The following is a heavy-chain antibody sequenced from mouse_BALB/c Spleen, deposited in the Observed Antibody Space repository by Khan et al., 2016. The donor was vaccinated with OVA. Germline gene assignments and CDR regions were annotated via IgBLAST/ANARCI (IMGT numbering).Heavy chain of an antibody. CDR2: INYSGDT. V-gene: IGHV3-2*02. CDR3: VRGRTY. J-gene: IGHJ3*01. CDR1: GYSITSDYA. Sequence: EVQLQESGPGLVKPSQSLSLTCTVTGYSITSDYAWNWIRQFPGNKLEWMGYINYSGDTSKNPSLKGRMTISRGTSKNQFFLQLNSVTTEDTATYYCVRGRTYWGQGTLVTVSA.